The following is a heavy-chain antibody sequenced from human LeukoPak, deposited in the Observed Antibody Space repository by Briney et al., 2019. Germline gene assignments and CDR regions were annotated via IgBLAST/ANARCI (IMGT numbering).Heavy chain of an antibody. CDR2: INPNSGGT. V-gene: IGHV1-2*02. D-gene: IGHD4-17*01. Sequence: ASVKVSCKASGYTFTGYYMHWVRQAPGQGLEWMGWINPNSGGTNYAQKFQGRVTMTRDTSISTAYMELSRLRSDDTAVYYCASSDDYGDYGASGWFDPWGQGTLVTVSS. CDR1: GYTFTGYY. J-gene: IGHJ5*02. CDR3: ASSDDYGDYGASGWFDP.